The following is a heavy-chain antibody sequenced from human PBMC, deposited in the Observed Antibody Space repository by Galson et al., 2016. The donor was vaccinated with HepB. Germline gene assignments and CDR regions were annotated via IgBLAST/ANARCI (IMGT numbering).Heavy chain of an antibody. V-gene: IGHV3-53*01. J-gene: IGHJ4*02. D-gene: IGHD1-26*01. Sequence: SLRLSCAVSGFTVSNNYMSWVRQAPGKGLEWVSPIYSGGSTYYADSVKGRFTISRDNAKNSLYLQMNSLRDEDTAVYYCAREGEGGFDYWGQGTLVTVSS. CDR1: GFTVSNNY. CDR3: AREGEGGFDY. CDR2: IYSGGST.